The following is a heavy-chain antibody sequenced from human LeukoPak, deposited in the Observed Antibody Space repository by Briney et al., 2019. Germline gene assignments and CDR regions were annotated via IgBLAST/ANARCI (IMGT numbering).Heavy chain of an antibody. D-gene: IGHD6-19*01. Sequence: GRSLRLSCAASGFTFSSYGMHWVRQAPGKGLEWVAVIWYDGSNKYYADSVKGRFTISRDNSKNTLYLQMNSLRAEDTAVYYCARERQWLVPYYFDYWGQGTLVTVSS. CDR1: GFTFSSYG. CDR3: ARERQWLVPYYFDY. J-gene: IGHJ4*02. CDR2: IWYDGSNK. V-gene: IGHV3-33*01.